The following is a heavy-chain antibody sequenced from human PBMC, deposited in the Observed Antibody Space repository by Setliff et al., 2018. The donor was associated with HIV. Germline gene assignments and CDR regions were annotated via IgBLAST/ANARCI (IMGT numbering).Heavy chain of an antibody. D-gene: IGHD2-15*01. CDR2: IYPADSDT. CDR1: EYRFTNYW. J-gene: IGHJ3*02. Sequence: GESLKISCKGSEYRFTNYWTGWVRQMPGKGLEWLGNIYPADSDTRYSPSFQGQITISADRSMRTVYLQWSSLKASDTAMYYCASRSCSVGTCYSRSFDIWGQGTMVTVSS. V-gene: IGHV5-51*06. CDR3: ASRSCSVGTCYSRSFDI.